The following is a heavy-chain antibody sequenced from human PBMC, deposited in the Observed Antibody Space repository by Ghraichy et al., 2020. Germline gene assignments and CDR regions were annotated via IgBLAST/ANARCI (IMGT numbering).Heavy chain of an antibody. V-gene: IGHV1-2*04. CDR1: GYTFTGYY. J-gene: IGHJ4*02. Sequence: ASVKVSCKASGYTFTGYYMHWVRQAPGQGLEWMGWINPNSGGTNYAQKFQGWVTMTRDTSISTAYMELSRLRSDDTAVYYCARVGGDYGDRLFDYWGQGTLVTVSS. CDR2: INPNSGGT. CDR3: ARVGGDYGDRLFDY. D-gene: IGHD4-17*01.